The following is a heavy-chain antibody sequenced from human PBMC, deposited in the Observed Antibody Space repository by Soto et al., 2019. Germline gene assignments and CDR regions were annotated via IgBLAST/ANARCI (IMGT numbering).Heavy chain of an antibody. V-gene: IGHV3-48*02. CDR3: ARVTYGSGSYPYYYYYYMDV. Sequence: GGSLRLSCAASGFTFSSYSMNWVRQAPGKGLEWVSYISSSSTIYYADSVKGRFTISRDNAKNSLYLQMNSLRDEDTAVYYCARVTYGSGSYPYYYYYYMDVWGKGTTVTVSS. CDR2: ISSSSTI. J-gene: IGHJ6*03. CDR1: GFTFSSYS. D-gene: IGHD3-10*01.